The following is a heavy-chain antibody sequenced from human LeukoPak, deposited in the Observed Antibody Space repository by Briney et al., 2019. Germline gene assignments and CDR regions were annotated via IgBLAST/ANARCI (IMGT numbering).Heavy chain of an antibody. CDR3: ASKKGSGSPFDS. J-gene: IGHJ4*02. D-gene: IGHD1-26*01. CDR1: GGSVTSGTYY. Sequence: SETLSLTCTVSGGSVTSGTYYWNWIRPPPGKGLEWIGYIYYNGGTNYNPSLKSRVTISVDTSKNQFSLKLSSVTAADTALYYCASKKGSGSPFDSWGQGTLVTVSS. V-gene: IGHV4-61*01. CDR2: IYYNGGT.